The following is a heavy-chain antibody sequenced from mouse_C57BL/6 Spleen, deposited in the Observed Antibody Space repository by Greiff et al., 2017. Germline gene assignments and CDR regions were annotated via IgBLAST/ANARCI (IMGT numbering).Heavy chain of an antibody. CDR1: GYTFTDYE. CDR2: IDPETGGT. V-gene: IGHV1-15*01. J-gene: IGHJ1*03. D-gene: IGHD2-3*01. Sequence: QVQLQQSGAELVRPGASVTLSCKASGYTFTDYEMHWVKQTPVHGLEWIGVIDPETGGTAYNQKFKGKAILTADKSSSTAYMELRSLTSEDSAVYYCTRHNDGCYGMSFDDWGKGTTVTVSS. CDR3: TRHNDGCYGMSFDD.